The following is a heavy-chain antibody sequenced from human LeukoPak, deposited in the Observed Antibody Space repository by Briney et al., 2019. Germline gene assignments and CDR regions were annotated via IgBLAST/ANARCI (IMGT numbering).Heavy chain of an antibody. D-gene: IGHD6-6*01. CDR2: ISWNSGSI. V-gene: IGHV3-9*01. CDR3: AKGGAQLVTLQAFDI. Sequence: TGGSLRLSCAASGFTFDDYAMPWVRQAPGKGLEWFSGISWNSGSIGYADSVRGRFTISRDNAKNSLYLQMNSLRAEDTALYYCAKGGAQLVTLQAFDIWGQGTMVTVSS. CDR1: GFTFDDYA. J-gene: IGHJ3*02.